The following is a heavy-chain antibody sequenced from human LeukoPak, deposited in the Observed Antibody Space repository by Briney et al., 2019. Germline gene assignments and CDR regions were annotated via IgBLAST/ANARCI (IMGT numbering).Heavy chain of an antibody. Sequence: GGSLRLSCVASGLNFDDSAMHWVRQAPGKGLEWVSLISADGGSTFSADSVKGRLTISRDNAKNSLSLQMNSLRAEDTAVYYCARVYDYDDYLYYFDYWGQGTLVTVSS. D-gene: IGHD4-17*01. J-gene: IGHJ4*02. CDR2: ISADGGST. CDR3: ARVYDYDDYLYYFDY. V-gene: IGHV3-43*02. CDR1: GLNFDDSA.